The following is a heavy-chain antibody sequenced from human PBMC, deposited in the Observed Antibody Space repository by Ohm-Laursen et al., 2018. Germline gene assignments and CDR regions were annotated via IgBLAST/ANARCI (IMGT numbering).Heavy chain of an antibody. CDR1: GGSISSSSYY. CDR2: IYYSGST. CDR3: ARGGALLWFGDISGFDP. J-gene: IGHJ5*02. D-gene: IGHD3-10*01. Sequence: SETLSLTCTVSGGSISSSSYYWGWIRQPPGKGLEWIGSIYYSGSTYYNPSLKSRVTISVDTSKNQFSLKLSSVTAADTAVYYCARGGALLWFGDISGFDPWGQGTLVTVSS. V-gene: IGHV4-39*01.